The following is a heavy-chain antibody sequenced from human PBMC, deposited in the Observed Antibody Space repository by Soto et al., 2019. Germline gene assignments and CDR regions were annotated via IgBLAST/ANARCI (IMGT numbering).Heavy chain of an antibody. J-gene: IGHJ6*02. Sequence: PSQTLSLTCVISGDSVSSNSAAWNWIRQSPSRGLEWLGRTYYRSQWYNDYAVSVKGRIIINPDTSKNQFSLQLSSVTPEDTAVYYCARTVARDYHYKGVDVCGQGTTVTVSS. CDR2: TYYRSQWYN. CDR3: ARTVARDYHYKGVDV. V-gene: IGHV6-1*01. CDR1: GDSVSSNSAA. D-gene: IGHD6-19*01.